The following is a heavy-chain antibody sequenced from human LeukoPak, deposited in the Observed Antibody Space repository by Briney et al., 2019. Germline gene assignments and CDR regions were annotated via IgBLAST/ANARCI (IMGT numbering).Heavy chain of an antibody. Sequence: ASVKVSCKASGYRFTGYYIHWARQAPGQGLEWMGWINPNSGGTNYAQKFQGRVTMTRDTSVSTAYMEVSRLRSDDTAVYYCARDRRGYYDSGSYYPLMWGQGTLVTVSS. D-gene: IGHD3-10*01. CDR1: GYRFTGYY. J-gene: IGHJ4*02. CDR2: INPNSGGT. CDR3: ARDRRGYYDSGSYYPLM. V-gene: IGHV1-2*02.